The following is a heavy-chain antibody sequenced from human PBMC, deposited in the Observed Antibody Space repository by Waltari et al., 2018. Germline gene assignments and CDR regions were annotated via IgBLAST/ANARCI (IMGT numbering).Heavy chain of an antibody. CDR1: GDSVSSAYW. J-gene: IGHJ4*02. CDR2: IHGSGKT. D-gene: IGHD2-15*01. CDR3: ARDRGRGLYLDS. Sequence: QVQLQESGPGLVKPSGTLSLTCAVSGDSVSSAYWWSWVRQPPGKGREWIGQIHGSGKTHYHPSLESRVTVSMDTSNNQFTLKVTSATAADTGVYYCARDRGRGLYLDSWGQGTQVTVSP. V-gene: IGHV4-4*02.